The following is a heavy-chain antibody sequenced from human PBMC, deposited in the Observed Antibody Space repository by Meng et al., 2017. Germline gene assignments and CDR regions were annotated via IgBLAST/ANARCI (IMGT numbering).Heavy chain of an antibody. CDR3: ASGPPGWFDP. J-gene: IGHJ5*02. CDR2: IIPIFGTA. Sequence: QVELGPAGAGVKKPGSAVKVSCKASGGTFSSYAISWVRQAPGQGLEWMGGIIPIFGTANYAQKFQGRVTITADKSTSTAYMELSSLRSEDTAVYYCASGPPGWFDPWGQGTLVTVSS. V-gene: IGHV1-69*06. D-gene: IGHD7-27*01. CDR1: GGTFSSYA.